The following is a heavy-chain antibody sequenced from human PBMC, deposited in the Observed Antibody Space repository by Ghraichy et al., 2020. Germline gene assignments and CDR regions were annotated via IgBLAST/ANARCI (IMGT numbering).Heavy chain of an antibody. CDR3: AGEGLRNYDILTGYPNPSPHYYGMDV. J-gene: IGHJ6*02. CDR1: GFTFSSYS. Sequence: GGSLRLSCAASGFTFSSYSMNWVRQAPGKGLEWVSSISSSSSYIYYADSVKGRFTISRDNAKNSLYLQMNSLRAEDTAVYYCAGEGLRNYDILTGYPNPSPHYYGMDVWGQGTTVTVSS. D-gene: IGHD3-9*01. CDR2: ISSSSSYI. V-gene: IGHV3-21*01.